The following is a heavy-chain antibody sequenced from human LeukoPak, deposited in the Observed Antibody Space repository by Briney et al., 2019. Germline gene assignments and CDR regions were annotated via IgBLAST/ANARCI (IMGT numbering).Heavy chain of an antibody. CDR1: GFTFSSYS. CDR2: ISSSSSYI. D-gene: IGHD5-24*01. CDR3: ARDLERATIRALGY. V-gene: IGHV3-21*01. J-gene: IGHJ4*02. Sequence: GGSLRLSCAASGFTFSSYSMNWVRQAPGKGLEWVSSISSSSSYIYYVDSVKGRFTISRDNAKNSLYLQMNSLRAEDTAVYYCARDLERATIRALGYWGQGTLVTVSS.